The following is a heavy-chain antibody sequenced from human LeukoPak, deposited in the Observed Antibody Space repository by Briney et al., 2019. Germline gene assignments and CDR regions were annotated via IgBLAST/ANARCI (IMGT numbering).Heavy chain of an antibody. V-gene: IGHV3-23*01. CDR1: GFTFSSYA. CDR2: ISGSGGST. Sequence: PGGSLRLSCAASGFTFSSYAMSWVRQAPGKGLEWVSAISGSGGSTYYADSVKGRFTISRDNSKNTLYLQMNSLRAEDTAVYYCAKDLRYSSGWFGQRRNGPFDYWGQGTLVTVSS. J-gene: IGHJ4*02. CDR3: AKDLRYSSGWFGQRRNGPFDY. D-gene: IGHD6-19*01.